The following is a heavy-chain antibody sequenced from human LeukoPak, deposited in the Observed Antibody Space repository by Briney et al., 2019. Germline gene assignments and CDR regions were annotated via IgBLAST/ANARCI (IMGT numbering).Heavy chain of an antibody. CDR1: GGSFSGYY. J-gene: IGHJ4*02. V-gene: IGHV4-31*11. D-gene: IGHD3-10*01. CDR2: IYYSGST. CDR3: AREIGFYGSGSYQDY. Sequence: SETLSLTCAVYGGSFSGYYWSWIRQHPGKGLEWIGYIYYSGSTYYNPSLKSRVTISVDTSKNQFSLKLSSVTAADTAVYYCAREIGFYGSGSYQDYWGQGTLVTVSS.